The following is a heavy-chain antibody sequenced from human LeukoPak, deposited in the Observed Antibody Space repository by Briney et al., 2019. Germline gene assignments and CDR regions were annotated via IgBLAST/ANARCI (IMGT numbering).Heavy chain of an antibody. V-gene: IGHV1-8*01. Sequence: GASVKVSSKASGDPFSTNDINWVRQATGQGLDGMGWMNPNSGNTGSTQKFQGRVTMTRNISISTAYMELTNLRSEDTAVYYCARVTAAGTWTFDIWGQGTTVSVSS. D-gene: IGHD6-13*01. J-gene: IGHJ3*02. CDR1: GDPFSTND. CDR3: ARVTAAGTWTFDI. CDR2: MNPNSGNT.